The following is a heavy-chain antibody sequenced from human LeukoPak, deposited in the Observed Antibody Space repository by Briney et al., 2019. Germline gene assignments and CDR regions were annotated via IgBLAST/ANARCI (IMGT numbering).Heavy chain of an antibody. J-gene: IGHJ4*02. V-gene: IGHV1-69-2*01. CDR1: GYTFTDYY. D-gene: IGHD2-15*01. CDR3: AREDAYCSGGSCYSSYFDY. Sequence: ASVKISCKVSGYTFTDYYMHWVQQAPGKGLEWMGLVDPEDGETIYAEKFQGRVTITADTSTDTAYMELSSLRSEDTAVYYCAREDAYCSGGSCYSSYFDYWGQGTLVTVSS. CDR2: VDPEDGET.